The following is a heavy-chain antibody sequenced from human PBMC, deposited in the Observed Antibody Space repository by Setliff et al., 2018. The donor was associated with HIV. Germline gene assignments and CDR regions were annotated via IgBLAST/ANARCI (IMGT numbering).Heavy chain of an antibody. CDR1: GFPFDVYA. Sequence: PGGSLRLSCVASGFPFDVYAMHWVRQIPGKGLEWVAGITWNSGGVGYADSVKGRFSISRDNSKNTLYLQMNSLRPEDMGFYYCAKAYFGGFDVWGLGTLVTVSS. D-gene: IGHD1-26*01. CDR3: AKAYFGGFDV. V-gene: IGHV3-9*03. CDR2: ITWNSGGV. J-gene: IGHJ3*01.